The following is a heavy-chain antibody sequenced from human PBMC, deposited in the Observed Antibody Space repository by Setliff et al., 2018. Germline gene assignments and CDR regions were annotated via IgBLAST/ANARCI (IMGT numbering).Heavy chain of an antibody. J-gene: IGHJ6*02. Sequence: PGGSLRLSCAASGFIFKNYIMTWVRQAPGKGLEWVASISGSSSDIYYADSVKGRFSISRDNARNSLHLQMNSLRAEGTAIYFCARRLPYYGMDVWGQGTTVTVSS. CDR1: GFIFKNYI. V-gene: IGHV3-21*06. CDR3: ARRLPYYGMDV. D-gene: IGHD2-15*01. CDR2: ISGSSSDI.